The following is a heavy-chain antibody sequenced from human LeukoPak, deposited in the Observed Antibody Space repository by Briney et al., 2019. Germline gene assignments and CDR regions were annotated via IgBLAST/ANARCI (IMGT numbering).Heavy chain of an antibody. CDR2: IRYDGSNK. V-gene: IGHV3-30*02. CDR1: GFTFSSYG. CDR3: ARDRTQYYYFDY. Sequence: GGSLRLSCAASGFTFSSYGMHWVRHTPGKGLEWVAFIRYDGSNKYYADSVKGRFTISRDNSKNTLYLQMNSLRAEDTAVYYCARDRTQYYYFDYWGQGTLVTVSS. D-gene: IGHD2/OR15-2a*01. J-gene: IGHJ4*02.